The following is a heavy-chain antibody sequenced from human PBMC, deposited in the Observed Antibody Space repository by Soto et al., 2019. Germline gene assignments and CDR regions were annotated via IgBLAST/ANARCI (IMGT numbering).Heavy chain of an antibody. D-gene: IGHD6-13*01. CDR2: ISYDGSNK. CDR3: ARDWTIAAAGTGDY. Sequence: LRLSCAASGFTFSSYAMHWVRQAPGKGLEWVAVISYDGSNKYYADSVKGRFTISRDNSKNTLYLQMNSLRAEDTAVYYCARDWTIAAAGTGDYWGQGTLVTVSS. J-gene: IGHJ4*02. CDR1: GFTFSSYA. V-gene: IGHV3-30-3*01.